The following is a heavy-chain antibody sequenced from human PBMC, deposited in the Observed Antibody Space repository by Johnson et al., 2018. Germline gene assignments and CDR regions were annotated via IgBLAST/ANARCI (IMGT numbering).Heavy chain of an antibody. D-gene: IGHD2-8*01. CDR2: INHTGST. Sequence: QVQLQQWGAGLLKPSETLSLTCAVYGGSFSGYYWTWIRQPPGKGLEWIGEINHTGSTNYNPSLKSRVTISVDTSKNQFSLKVSFVTAADTTVYYCARGNPHCSNGFCYDPFDVWGQGTMGTVSS. V-gene: IGHV4-34*01. CDR3: ARGNPHCSNGFCYDPFDV. J-gene: IGHJ3*01. CDR1: GGSFSGYY.